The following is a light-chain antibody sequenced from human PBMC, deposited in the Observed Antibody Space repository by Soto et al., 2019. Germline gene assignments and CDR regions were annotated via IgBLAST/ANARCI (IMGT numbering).Light chain of an antibody. V-gene: IGKV1-5*03. CDR3: QQYHRYSRT. CDR1: QSISNW. J-gene: IGKJ1*01. Sequence: DIQMTQSPSTLSASVGDRVTITCRASQSISNWLAWYRQKPGKAPNLLIYKASSLESGVPSRFSGSGSGTEFALTISSLQPDDFATYYCQQYHRYSRTFGQGTKVDIK. CDR2: KAS.